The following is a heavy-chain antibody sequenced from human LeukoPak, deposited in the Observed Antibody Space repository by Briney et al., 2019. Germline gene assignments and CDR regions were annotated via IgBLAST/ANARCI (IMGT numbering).Heavy chain of an antibody. V-gene: IGHV4-59*08. CDR3: ARQSVGVTFDY. CDR2: IYYSGST. D-gene: IGHD1-26*01. Sequence: SQTLSLTCAVSGGSISSYYWSWIRQPPGKGLEWIGYIYYSGSTNYNPSLKSRVTISVDTSKNQFSLKLSSVTAADTAVYYCARQSVGVTFDYWGQGRLVTVSS. J-gene: IGHJ4*02. CDR1: GGSISSYY.